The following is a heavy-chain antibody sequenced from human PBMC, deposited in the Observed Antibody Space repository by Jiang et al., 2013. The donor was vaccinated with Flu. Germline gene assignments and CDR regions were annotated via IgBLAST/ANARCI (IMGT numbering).Heavy chain of an antibody. J-gene: IGHJ4*02. CDR2: IDPSDSYT. CDR3: AWTTFMVRGVPSEDY. CDR1: GYSFTSYW. V-gene: IGHV5-10-1*01. D-gene: IGHD3-10*01. Sequence: GAEVKKPGESLRISCKGSGYSFTSYWISWVRQMPGKGLEWMGRIDPSDSYTNYSPSFQGHVTISADKSISTAYLQWSSLKASDTAMYYCAWTTFMVRGVPSEDYWGQGTLVTVSS.